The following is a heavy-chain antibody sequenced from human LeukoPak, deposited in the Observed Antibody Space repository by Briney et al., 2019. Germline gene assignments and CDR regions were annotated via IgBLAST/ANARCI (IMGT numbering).Heavy chain of an antibody. J-gene: IGHJ4*02. CDR1: GGSISSGSYY. CDR3: VRDKYDFWSGYSGHFDY. V-gene: IGHV4-61*02. D-gene: IGHD3-3*01. Sequence: SETLSLTCTVSGGSISSGSYYWSWIRQPAGKGLEWIGRIYTSGSTNYNPSLKSRVTISVDTSKNQFSLKLSSVTAADTAVYYCVRDKYDFWSGYSGHFDYWGQGTLVTVSS. CDR2: IYTSGST.